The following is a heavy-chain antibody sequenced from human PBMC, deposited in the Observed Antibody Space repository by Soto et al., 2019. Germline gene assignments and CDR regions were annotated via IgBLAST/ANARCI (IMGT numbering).Heavy chain of an antibody. D-gene: IGHD1-7*01. CDR1: GYTFTDNY. CDR3: AIRRAYRNSWYYFDS. Sequence: EVHLVQSGADVKEPGATVKVSCKVSGYTFTDNYIHWVQQVPGKGPEWMGLVDPEDGQTAYAEKFQGRVTLSADTSTDTAYMQLSGLKSEDTAVYYCAIRRAYRNSWYYFDSWGQGTLVTVSS. CDR2: VDPEDGQT. J-gene: IGHJ4*02. V-gene: IGHV1-69-2*01.